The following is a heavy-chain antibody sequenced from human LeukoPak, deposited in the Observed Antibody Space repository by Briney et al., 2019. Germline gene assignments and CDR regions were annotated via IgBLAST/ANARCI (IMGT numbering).Heavy chain of an antibody. CDR2: ISVYNGNT. D-gene: IGHD3-3*01. CDR3: ARGEGNDFWSGLTNDY. CDR1: GYTFTSYG. V-gene: IGHV1-18*01. Sequence: ASVKVSCKASGYTFTSYGISWVRQAPGQGLEWMGWISVYNGNTNYAQKLQGRVTMTTDTSTSTAYMELRSLRSDDTAVYYCARGEGNDFWSGLTNDYWGQGTLVTVSS. J-gene: IGHJ4*02.